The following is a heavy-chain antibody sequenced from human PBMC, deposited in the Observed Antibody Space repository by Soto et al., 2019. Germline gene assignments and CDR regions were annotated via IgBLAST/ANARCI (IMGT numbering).Heavy chain of an antibody. Sequence: EVQLVESGGGLVQPGGSLKLSCAVSGFTFSGSAMHWVRQASGTGLEWVGRIRSKSNSYATAYAASVKGRFTISRDDSKNTAYLQMNSRKTGDTAVYYCTRGYGDYVRAYWGQGTLVTVSS. CDR2: IRSKSNSYAT. J-gene: IGHJ4*02. CDR3: TRGYGDYVRAY. CDR1: GFTFSGSA. D-gene: IGHD4-17*01. V-gene: IGHV3-73*01.